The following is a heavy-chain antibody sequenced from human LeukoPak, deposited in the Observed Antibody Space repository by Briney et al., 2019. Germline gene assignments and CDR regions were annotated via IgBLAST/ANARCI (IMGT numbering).Heavy chain of an antibody. CDR2: IKEDGSEK. Sequence: PGGSLRFSCAASGFTFSNYWMSWVRQAPGKGREWVANIKEDGSEKYYVDSVKGGFTISRDNAKKSLYLQINSLRAEDTAVYYCAPLFFWSGSYWGQGTLVTVSS. J-gene: IGHJ4*02. CDR3: APLFFWSGSY. V-gene: IGHV3-7*01. D-gene: IGHD3-3*01. CDR1: GFTFSNYW.